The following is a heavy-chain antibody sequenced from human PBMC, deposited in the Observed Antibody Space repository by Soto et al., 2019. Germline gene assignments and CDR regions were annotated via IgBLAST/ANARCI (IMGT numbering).Heavy chain of an antibody. CDR2: ISGSGGST. CDR1: GFTFSSYA. CDR3: AKGRNNYYDSSGRRDAFDI. D-gene: IGHD3-22*01. Sequence: GGSLRLSCAASGFTFSSYAMSWVRQAPGKGLEWVSAISGSGGSTYYADSVKGRFTISRDNSKNTLYLQMNSLRAEDTAVYYCAKGRNNYYDSSGRRDAFDIWGQGTMVTV. V-gene: IGHV3-23*01. J-gene: IGHJ3*02.